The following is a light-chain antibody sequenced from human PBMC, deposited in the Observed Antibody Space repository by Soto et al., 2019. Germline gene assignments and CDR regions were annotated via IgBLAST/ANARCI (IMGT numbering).Light chain of an antibody. J-gene: IGLJ1*01. CDR3: SSYTSSSTLVYV. Sequence: QSALTQPASVSGSPGQSITISCTGTSSDVGGYNYVSWYQQHPGKAPKLMIYDVSNRPSGVSDRFSGSKSGNTASLTISGLQADDEADYDCSSYTSSSTLVYVFGSGTKLTVL. V-gene: IGLV2-14*01. CDR1: SSDVGGYNY. CDR2: DVS.